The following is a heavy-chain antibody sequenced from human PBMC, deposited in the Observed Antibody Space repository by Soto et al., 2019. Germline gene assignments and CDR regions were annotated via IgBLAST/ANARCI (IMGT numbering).Heavy chain of an antibody. CDR1: GGSISSGDYY. Sequence: PSETLSLTCTVSGGSISSGDYYWSWIRQPPGKGLEWIGYIYYSGSTYYNPSLKSRVTISVDTSKNQFSLKLSSVTAADTAVYYCARALRFLERLSPSGWFDPWGQGTLVTVYS. J-gene: IGHJ5*02. CDR3: ARALRFLERLSPSGWFDP. V-gene: IGHV4-30-4*01. D-gene: IGHD3-3*01. CDR2: IYYSGST.